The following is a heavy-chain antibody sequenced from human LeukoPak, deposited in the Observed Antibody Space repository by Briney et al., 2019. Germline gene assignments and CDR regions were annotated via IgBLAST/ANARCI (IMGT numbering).Heavy chain of an antibody. CDR3: ARAGYYYDTSGYQGGAFDI. D-gene: IGHD3-22*01. V-gene: IGHV4-34*01. CDR2: INHSGST. J-gene: IGHJ3*02. CDR1: GGSFSGYY. Sequence: SETLSLACAVYGGSFSGYYWSWIRQPPGKGLEWIGEINHSGSTNYNPSLKSRVTISVDTSKNQFSLKLNSVTAADTAVYSCARAGYYYDTSGYQGGAFDIWGQGTMVTVSS.